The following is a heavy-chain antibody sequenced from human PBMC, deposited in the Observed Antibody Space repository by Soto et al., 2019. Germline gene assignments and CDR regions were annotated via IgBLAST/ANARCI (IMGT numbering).Heavy chain of an antibody. Sequence: EVRLVESGGGLVQPGGSLRPSCAASGFTFSSDWMHWVRQVPGKGLVWVSRIANDGSGATYADSVKGRFTISRDNGNSTLYLQMNSLRAEDTAIYYCTRDRWGGMDYWGQGTLVTVS. J-gene: IGHJ4*02. CDR1: GFTFSSDW. D-gene: IGHD3-16*01. CDR2: IANDGSGA. CDR3: TRDRWGGMDY. V-gene: IGHV3-74*01.